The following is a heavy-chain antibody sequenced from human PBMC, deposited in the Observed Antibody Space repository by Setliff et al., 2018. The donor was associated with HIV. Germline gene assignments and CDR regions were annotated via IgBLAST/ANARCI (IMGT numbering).Heavy chain of an antibody. J-gene: IGHJ6*02. CDR1: GVSFSGYY. CDR2: INHRGIT. Sequence: SETLSLTCAVYGVSFSGYYWSWIRQPPGKGLEWIGEINHRGITNYSPSLKSRVTISVDTSKNQFSLKLRSVTAADTAVYYCARVVWMAAAGTIDCYYYGMDIWGQGTTVTVSS. V-gene: IGHV4-34*01. D-gene: IGHD6-13*01. CDR3: ARVVWMAAAGTIDCYYYGMDI.